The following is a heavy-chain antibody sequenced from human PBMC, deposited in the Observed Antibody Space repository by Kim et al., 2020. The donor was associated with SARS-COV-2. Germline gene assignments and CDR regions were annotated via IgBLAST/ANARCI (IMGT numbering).Heavy chain of an antibody. J-gene: IGHJ6*02. CDR2: IYSGGST. Sequence: GGSLRLSCAASGFIVSSTYMTWVRQAPGKGLEWVSVIYSGGSTYYADSVKGRFTISRDNSKNTLYLQMNSLRAEDTAVYYCAREKGVERDATYYYYGMDVWGQGTTVTVSS. CDR1: GFIVSSTY. D-gene: IGHD1-1*01. CDR3: AREKGVERDATYYYYGMDV. V-gene: IGHV3-53*01.